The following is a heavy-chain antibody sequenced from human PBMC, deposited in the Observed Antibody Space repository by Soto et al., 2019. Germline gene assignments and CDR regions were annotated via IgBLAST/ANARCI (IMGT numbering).Heavy chain of an antibody. J-gene: IGHJ4*02. V-gene: IGHV3-23*01. D-gene: IGHD4-4*01. CDR1: GFTFSSYA. CDR2: ISGSGGST. Sequence: EVQLLESGGGLVQPGGSLRLSCAASGFTFSSYAMSWVRQAPGKGLEWVSAISGSGGSTYYADSVKGRFTISRDNSKNPLYLQMNSLRAEDTAVYYCAKVTPLYSNYARGPVDYWGQGTLVTVSS. CDR3: AKVTPLYSNYARGPVDY.